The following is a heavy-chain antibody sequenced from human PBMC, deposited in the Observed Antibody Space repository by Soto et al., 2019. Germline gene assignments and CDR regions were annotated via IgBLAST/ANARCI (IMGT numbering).Heavy chain of an antibody. V-gene: IGHV1-3*01. D-gene: IGHD2-8*01. J-gene: IGHJ6*02. CDR2: INAGNGNT. Sequence: ASVKVSCKASGYTFTSYAMHWVRQAPGQRLEWMGWINAGNGNTKYSQKFQGRVTITRDTSASTAYMELSSLRSEDTAVYYCARVAYCTNGVCYRSWYYYGMDVWGQGTTVTVSS. CDR3: ARVAYCTNGVCYRSWYYYGMDV. CDR1: GYTFTSYA.